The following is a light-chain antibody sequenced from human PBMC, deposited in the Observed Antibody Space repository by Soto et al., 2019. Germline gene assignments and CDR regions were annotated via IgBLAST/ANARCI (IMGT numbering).Light chain of an antibody. CDR1: QGISDW. CDR3: QQANSFQLT. CDR2: AAS. V-gene: IGKV1-12*01. J-gene: IGKJ4*01. Sequence: DIQMTQSPSSVSASVGDRVTNACRASQGISDWLAWYQQKPGKDPKLLIYAASSLQSGVPSRFSGSGSGTDFTLTISSLQPEDFATYYCQQANSFQLTFGGGTKVEIK.